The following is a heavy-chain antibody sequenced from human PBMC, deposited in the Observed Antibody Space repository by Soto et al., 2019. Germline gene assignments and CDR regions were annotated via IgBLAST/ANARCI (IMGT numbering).Heavy chain of an antibody. CDR2: ISYDGSNK. D-gene: IGHD2-15*01. V-gene: IGHV3-30-3*01. CDR3: ARDPYCSGGRCHLGDAFDI. J-gene: IGHJ3*02. CDR1: GFTFSSYA. Sequence: GRALRLSCAASGFTFSSYAMHWVRQAPGKGLEWVAVISYDGSNKYYADSVKGRFTISRDNSKNTLYLQMNSLRAEDTAVYYCARDPYCSGGRCHLGDAFDIWGQGTMVTVSS.